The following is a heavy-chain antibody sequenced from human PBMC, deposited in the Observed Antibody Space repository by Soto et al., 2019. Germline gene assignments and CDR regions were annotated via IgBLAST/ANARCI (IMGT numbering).Heavy chain of an antibody. V-gene: IGHV5-51*01. D-gene: IGHD3-3*01. CDR2: IYPGDSDT. J-gene: IGHJ4*02. Sequence: PGESLKISCNGSGYSFTSYWIGWVRQMPGKGLEWMGIIYPGDSDTRYSPSFQGQVTISADKSISTAYLQWSSLKASDTAMYYCASSRDFWSGYLAFDYWGQGTLVTVSS. CDR3: ASSRDFWSGYLAFDY. CDR1: GYSFTSYW.